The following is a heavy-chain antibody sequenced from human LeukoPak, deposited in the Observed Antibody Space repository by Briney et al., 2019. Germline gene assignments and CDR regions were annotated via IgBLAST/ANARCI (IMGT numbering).Heavy chain of an antibody. CDR1: GYSISSGYY. V-gene: IGHV4-38-2*02. CDR2: IHHSGST. J-gene: IGHJ5*02. Sequence: PSETLSLTCTVSGYSISSGYYWGWIRQPPGKGLEWIGSIHHSGSTYYNPSLKSRVTISVDTSKNQFSLKLSSVTAADTAVYYCASYDFWSDQTFDPWGQGTLVTVSS. D-gene: IGHD3-3*01. CDR3: ASYDFWSDQTFDP.